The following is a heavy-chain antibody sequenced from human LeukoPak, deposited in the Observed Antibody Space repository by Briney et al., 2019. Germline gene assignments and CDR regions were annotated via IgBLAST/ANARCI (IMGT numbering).Heavy chain of an antibody. CDR3: AKRVPHYFDY. J-gene: IGHJ4*02. CDR1: GSTLSNIG. CDR2: ISSSGAVT. Sequence: GGSLILSCAASGSTLSNIGMSWVRQAPGKGLEWVASISSSGAVTYYADSVRGQFTISRDNSQYTVYLQMNSLRAEDTAIYYCAKRVPHYFDYWGQGTLVTVSS. V-gene: IGHV3-23*01.